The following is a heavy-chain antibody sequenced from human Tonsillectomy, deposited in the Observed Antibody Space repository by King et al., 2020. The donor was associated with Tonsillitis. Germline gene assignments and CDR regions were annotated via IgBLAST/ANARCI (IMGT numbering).Heavy chain of an antibody. J-gene: IGHJ3*02. CDR3: AKEYYGSGYDAFDI. CDR2: FSGGGSST. V-gene: IGHV3-23*04. D-gene: IGHD3-10*01. CDR1: GFTFSTYA. Sequence: VQLVESGGGLVQPGGSLRLSCAASGFTFSTYAMNWVRQAPGKGLEWVSAFSGGGSSTYYADSVKGRFTISRDNSKNTLYLQMNSLRAEDTAVCYCAKEYYGSGYDAFDIWGQGTMVTVSS.